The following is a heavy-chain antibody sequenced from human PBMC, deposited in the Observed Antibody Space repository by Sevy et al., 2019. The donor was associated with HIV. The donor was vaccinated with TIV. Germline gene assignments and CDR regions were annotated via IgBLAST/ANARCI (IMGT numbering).Heavy chain of an antibody. CDR3: ARDKLLPVMVTMVRGALSYYFDY. J-gene: IGHJ4*02. V-gene: IGHV3-33*01. Sequence: GGSLRLSCAASGFILSDYAIHWVRQAPGKGPEWVAVIWHDGINKYYVDSVKGRFTISRDNSKNTVYLQMNSLRAEDTAVYYCARDKLLPVMVTMVRGALSYYFDYWGQGPLVTVSS. CDR2: IWHDGINK. CDR1: GFILSDYA. D-gene: IGHD3-10*01.